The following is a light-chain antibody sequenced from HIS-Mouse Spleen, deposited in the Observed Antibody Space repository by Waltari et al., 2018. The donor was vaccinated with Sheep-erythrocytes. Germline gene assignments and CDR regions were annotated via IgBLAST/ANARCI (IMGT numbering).Light chain of an antibody. CDR3: SSYAGSNNWV. Sequence: QSALTQPPSTSGSPGQSFTISCTGTSSDVGGYNYVSWYQQPPGNAPKPMIDEVSKRPSGVPERFSGSKAGNTASLTVSGLQAEDEADYYCSSYAGSNNWVFGGGTKLTVL. CDR2: EVS. V-gene: IGLV2-8*01. CDR1: SSDVGGYNY. J-gene: IGLJ3*02.